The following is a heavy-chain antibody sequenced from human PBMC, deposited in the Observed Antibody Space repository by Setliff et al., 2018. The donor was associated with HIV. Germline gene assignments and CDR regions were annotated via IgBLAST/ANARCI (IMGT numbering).Heavy chain of an antibody. D-gene: IGHD3-16*01. Sequence: GGSLRLSCEASGFTFSDYDFHWVRQAAGKGLEWVSAIGTGGDTYYVDSVKGRFTISRENARNSLYLQMNSLRVGDTAVYYCAREIRAVYTGGHYFYGIDVWGQGTAVTVSS. J-gene: IGHJ6*02. V-gene: IGHV3-13*01. CDR3: AREIRAVYTGGHYFYGIDV. CDR2: IGTGGDT. CDR1: GFTFSDYD.